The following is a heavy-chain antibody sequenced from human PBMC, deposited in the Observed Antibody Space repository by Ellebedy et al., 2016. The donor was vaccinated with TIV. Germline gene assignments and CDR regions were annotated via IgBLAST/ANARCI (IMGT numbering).Heavy chain of an antibody. CDR2: ISGSGGST. V-gene: IGHV3-23*01. D-gene: IGHD6-13*01. J-gene: IGHJ4*02. CDR3: ARDRISASGIFDY. CDR1: GFTFSSYA. Sequence: GGSLRLSCAASGFTFSSYAMSWVRQAPGKGLEWVSAISGSGGSTYYADSVKGRFTISRDNSKNTLYLQMNSLRAEDTAVYYCARDRISASGIFDYWGQGTLVTVSS.